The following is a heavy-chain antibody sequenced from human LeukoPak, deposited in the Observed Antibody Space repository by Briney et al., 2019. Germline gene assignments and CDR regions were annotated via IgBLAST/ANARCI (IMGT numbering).Heavy chain of an antibody. D-gene: IGHD3-22*01. CDR1: GFTFSSYA. CDR3: TRSIRTSGYYYIDY. V-gene: IGHV3-49*04. J-gene: IGHJ4*02. Sequence: GGSLRLSCAASGFTFSSYAMSWVRQAPGKGLEWVGFIRSRRYGGTIDYAASVKGRFTISRDDSKSIAYLEMNSLKTEDTAMYYCTRSIRTSGYYYIDYWGQGTLVTVSS. CDR2: IRSRRYGGTI.